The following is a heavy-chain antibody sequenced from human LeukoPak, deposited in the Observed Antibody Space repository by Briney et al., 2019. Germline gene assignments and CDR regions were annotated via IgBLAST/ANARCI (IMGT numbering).Heavy chain of an antibody. CDR2: MSPNSGNT. CDR3: ARVLCSGGTCYSWGY. CDR1: GYTFTNYD. D-gene: IGHD2-15*01. J-gene: IGHJ4*02. V-gene: IGHV1-8*01. Sequence: ASVKVSCKASGYTFTNYDINWVRQATGQGLEWMGWMSPNSGNTGYAQKFQGRVTMTRNTSINTAYMELSSLRSEDTAMLYCARVLCSGGTCYSWGYWGQGTLVTVSS.